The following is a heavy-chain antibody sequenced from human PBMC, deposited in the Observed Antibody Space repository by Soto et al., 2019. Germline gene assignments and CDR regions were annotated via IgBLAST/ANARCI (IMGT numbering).Heavy chain of an antibody. V-gene: IGHV1-58*01. Sequence: QEQLVQSGPEVKKPGTSVKVSSKASGFTFTSSAVQWVRQDRGQRLEWIGWIVVGSGNTNYAQKFQERVTITRDMSTSTAYMELSSLRSEDTAVYYCAADHYLLYYCSGSYFPYGMDVWGQGTTVTVSS. CDR2: IVVGSGNT. J-gene: IGHJ6*02. CDR3: AADHYLLYYCSGSYFPYGMDV. D-gene: IGHD3-10*01. CDR1: GFTFTSSA.